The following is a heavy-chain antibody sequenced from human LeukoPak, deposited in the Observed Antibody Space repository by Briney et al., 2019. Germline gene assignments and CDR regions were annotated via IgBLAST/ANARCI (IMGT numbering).Heavy chain of an antibody. CDR1: GFTFSDYW. Sequence: PGGSLRLSCAASGFTFSDYWIHWVRQAPGKGLVWVSRINTDGSITNYADSVKGRFSISRDNAKNTLYLQMSSLRAEDTAVYYCARDKWLLAEFDYWGQGTLVTVSS. D-gene: IGHD3-22*01. CDR3: ARDKWLLAEFDY. V-gene: IGHV3-74*01. J-gene: IGHJ4*02. CDR2: INTDGSIT.